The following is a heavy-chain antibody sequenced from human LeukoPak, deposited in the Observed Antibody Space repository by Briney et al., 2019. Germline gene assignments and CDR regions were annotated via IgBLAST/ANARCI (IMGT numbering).Heavy chain of an antibody. J-gene: IGHJ4*02. CDR1: GFTFSSYA. CDR2: MSGSGGST. D-gene: IGHD3-16*01. V-gene: IGHV3-23*01. Sequence: QAGGSLRLPCAASGFTFSSYAMSWVRQAPGKGLEWVSAMSGSGGSTYYAGSVKGRFTISRDNSKNTLYLQMNSLRAEDTAVYYCARDRGDYFDYWGQGTLVTVSS. CDR3: ARDRGDYFDY.